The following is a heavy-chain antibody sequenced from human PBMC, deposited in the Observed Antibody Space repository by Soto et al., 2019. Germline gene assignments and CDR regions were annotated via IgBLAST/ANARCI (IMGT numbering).Heavy chain of an antibody. V-gene: IGHV1-69*02. CDR3: ARGPPYLGYCSSTRCYHAFDI. Sequence: QVQLVQSGAEVKKPGSSVKVSCKASGGTFSSYTISWVRQAPGQGLEWMGRIIPILGIANYAQKFQGRVKLTADNSTSTAYMELSSLRSEDTAVYYCARGPPYLGYCSSTRCYHAFDIWGQGTMVTVSS. J-gene: IGHJ3*02. D-gene: IGHD2-2*01. CDR2: IIPILGIA. CDR1: GGTFSSYT.